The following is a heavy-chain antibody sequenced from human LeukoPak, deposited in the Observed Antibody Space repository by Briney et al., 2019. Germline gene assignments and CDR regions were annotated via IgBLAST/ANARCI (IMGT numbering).Heavy chain of an antibody. Sequence: GGSLRLSCAASGFTFSSYAMHWVRQAPGKGLEWVAVISYDGSNKYYADSVKGRFTISRDNSKNTLYLQMNSLRAEDTAVYYCASMTTVTTRLDYWGQGTLVTVSS. CDR1: GFTFSSYA. J-gene: IGHJ4*02. V-gene: IGHV3-30*04. CDR3: ASMTTVTTRLDY. D-gene: IGHD4-11*01. CDR2: ISYDGSNK.